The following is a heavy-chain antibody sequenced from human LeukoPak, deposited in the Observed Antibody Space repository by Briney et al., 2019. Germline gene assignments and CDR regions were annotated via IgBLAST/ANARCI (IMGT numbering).Heavy chain of an antibody. J-gene: IGHJ4*02. CDR3: VKITSVTGGDC. V-gene: IGHV3-64D*09. CDR1: GFTFSSYA. D-gene: IGHD1-1*01. CDR2: ISNNGGSS. Sequence: PGGCLRLSCSASGFTFSSYAMHWVRQAPGKGLEYVSGISNNGGSSFYADSVKGRLTISRDNSKNTLYLQMSSLRAEDTAVYYCVKITSVTGGDCWGQGTRLTVSS.